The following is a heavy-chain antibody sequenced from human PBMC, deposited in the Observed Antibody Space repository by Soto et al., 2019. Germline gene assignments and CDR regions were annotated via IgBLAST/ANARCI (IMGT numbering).Heavy chain of an antibody. Sequence: EVQMLESGGGLVQPGGSLRLSCAASGFTLSSYALSWVRQAPGKGLEWVSGISGSGDFTFDADSVRGRFTISRDNSMNTLYLQIFRLRVEDTAVYYCARGPTIVGVGVEAFDFWGQGTMATVSS. D-gene: IGHD3-3*01. CDR1: GFTLSSYA. CDR2: ISGSGDFT. V-gene: IGHV3-23*01. J-gene: IGHJ3*01. CDR3: ARGPTIVGVGVEAFDF.